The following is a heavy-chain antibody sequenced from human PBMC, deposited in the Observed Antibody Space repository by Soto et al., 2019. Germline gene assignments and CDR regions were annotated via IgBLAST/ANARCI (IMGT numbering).Heavy chain of an antibody. CDR3: EKDMDDYRTLYGMDV. D-gene: IGHD4-4*01. Sequence: SLSLSCAASGFTFDDYAMHCVRQAPGKGLEWVSGISWNSGSIGYADSVKGRFTISRDNAKNSLYLQMNSLRAEDTALYYCEKDMDDYRTLYGMDVWGQGTKVTVSS. CDR2: ISWNSGSI. V-gene: IGHV3-9*01. CDR1: GFTFDDYA. J-gene: IGHJ6*02.